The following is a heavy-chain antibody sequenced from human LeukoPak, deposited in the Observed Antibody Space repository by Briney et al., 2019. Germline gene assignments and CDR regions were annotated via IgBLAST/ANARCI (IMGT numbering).Heavy chain of an antibody. Sequence: GASVKVSCKASGGTFSSYAISWVRQAPGQGLEWMGGIIPIFGTANYAQKFQGRVTITADESTSTAYMELSSLRSEDTAVYYCARDRRGIVGATDAFDIWGQGTMVTVSS. D-gene: IGHD1-26*01. J-gene: IGHJ3*02. CDR2: IIPIFGTA. CDR1: GGTFSSYA. CDR3: ARDRRGIVGATDAFDI. V-gene: IGHV1-69*13.